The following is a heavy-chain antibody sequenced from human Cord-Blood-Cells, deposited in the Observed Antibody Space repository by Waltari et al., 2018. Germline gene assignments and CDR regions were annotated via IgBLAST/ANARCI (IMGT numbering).Heavy chain of an antibody. J-gene: IGHJ2*01. Sequence: QVQLVQSGAEVKKPGASVKVSCKVSGYTLTELSMHWVRLAPGKGLVWMGRFDSGERDTIYAQNFLARVTMTEDTSTATAYMELSSLRSEATAVYYCATVRQYSSSWYHFDLWGRGTLVTGSS. CDR1: GYTLTELS. CDR2: FDSGERDT. V-gene: IGHV1-24*01. CDR3: ATVRQYSSSWYHFDL. D-gene: IGHD6-13*01.